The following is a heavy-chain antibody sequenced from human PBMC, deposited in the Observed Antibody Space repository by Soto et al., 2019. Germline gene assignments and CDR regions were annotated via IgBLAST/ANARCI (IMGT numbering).Heavy chain of an antibody. CDR3: ATAENSGYEY. D-gene: IGHD5-12*01. CDR1: GGSFSGDY. J-gene: IGHJ4*02. V-gene: IGHV4-34*01. CDR2: INHRGST. Sequence: PSETLSLTCAVYGGSFSGDYWSWIRQPPGKGLEWIGEINHRGSTNYNPSLKSRITISVDTSKTQFSLKLTSVTAADTAVYYCATAENSGYEYWGQGTLVTVSS.